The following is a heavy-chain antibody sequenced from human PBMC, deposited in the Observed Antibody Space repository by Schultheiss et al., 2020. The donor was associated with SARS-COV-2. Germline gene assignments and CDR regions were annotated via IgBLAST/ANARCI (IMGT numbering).Heavy chain of an antibody. Sequence: GGSLRLSCAASGFTFSDYYMSWIRQAPGKGLEWVSYISSSGSTIYYADSVKGRFTISRDNAKNSLYLQMNSLRAEDTAVYYCATQGLIVVVPAAPLDYWGQGTLVTV. CDR3: ATQGLIVVVPAAPLDY. CDR2: ISSSGSTI. V-gene: IGHV3-11*01. D-gene: IGHD2-2*01. CDR1: GFTFSDYY. J-gene: IGHJ4*02.